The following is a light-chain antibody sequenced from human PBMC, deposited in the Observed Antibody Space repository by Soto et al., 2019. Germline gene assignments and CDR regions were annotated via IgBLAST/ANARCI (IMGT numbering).Light chain of an antibody. V-gene: IGKV1-39*01. Sequence: IQMTQSPPSLSASVGDRVIITCRASQSTNNYVNWYQQKPGKAPKLLIYATSILQGGVPPRFSGSGSETDYTLTITSLQPEDFGTYYCQQSGKTPLTFGAGTNVEIK. J-gene: IGKJ4*01. CDR2: ATS. CDR3: QQSGKTPLT. CDR1: QSTNNY.